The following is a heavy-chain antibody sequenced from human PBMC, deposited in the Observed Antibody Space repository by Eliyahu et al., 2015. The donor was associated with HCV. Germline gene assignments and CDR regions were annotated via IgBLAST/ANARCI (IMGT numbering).Heavy chain of an antibody. V-gene: IGHV3-33*01. Sequence: QVQLVESGGGVVQPGRSLXLSCXASGFTFSSYGMHWVRQAPGKGLEWVAVIWYDGSNKYYADSVKGRFTISRDNSKNTLYLQMNSLRAEDTAVYYCAREKSGYFQHWGQGTLVTVSS. CDR2: IWYDGSNK. CDR1: GFTFSSYG. J-gene: IGHJ1*01. CDR3: AREKSGYFQH.